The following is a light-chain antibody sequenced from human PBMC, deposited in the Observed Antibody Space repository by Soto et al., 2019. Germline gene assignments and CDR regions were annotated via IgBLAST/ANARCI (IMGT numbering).Light chain of an antibody. CDR2: GAS. J-gene: IGKJ1*01. CDR1: QSVSSN. Sequence: EIVMTQSPATLSVSPGERATLSCRASQSVSSNLAWYQQKPGQAPRLLIYGASTRATGIPARFSGSGSGTDFTLTISSLQSADFAVYYCQQYNNWPPWTFGQGTKVEMK. CDR3: QQYNNWPPWT. V-gene: IGKV3-15*01.